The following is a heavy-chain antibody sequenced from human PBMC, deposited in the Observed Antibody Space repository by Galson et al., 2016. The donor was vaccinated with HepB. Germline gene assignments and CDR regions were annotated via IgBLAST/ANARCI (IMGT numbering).Heavy chain of an antibody. CDR3: ARDYNSGWFSIDYHGMDV. J-gene: IGHJ6*04. D-gene: IGHD6-19*01. Sequence: SLRLSCAASGFMFSTYTMNWVRQAPGKGLEWVSSISRRSDYIYYADSVKGRFTIARDDAKNSVYLQMNSLKVEDMAVYYCARDYNSGWFSIDYHGMDVWGKGTTVIVSS. V-gene: IGHV3-21*01. CDR1: GFMFSTYT. CDR2: ISRRSDYI.